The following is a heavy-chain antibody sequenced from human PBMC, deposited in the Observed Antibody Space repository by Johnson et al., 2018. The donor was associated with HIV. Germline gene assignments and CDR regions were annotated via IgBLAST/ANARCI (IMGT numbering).Heavy chain of an antibody. J-gene: IGHJ3*02. CDR3: AKDQYCGGDCYPDAFDI. V-gene: IGHV3-NL1*01. D-gene: IGHD2-21*02. CDR2: IYSGGST. CDR1: GFTFSSYA. Sequence: QMQLVESGGGVVQPGRSLRLSCAASGFTFSSYAMHWVRQAPGKGLEWVSVIYSGGSTYYADSVKGRFTISRDNSKNTLYLQMNSLRAEDTAVYYCAKDQYCGGDCYPDAFDIWGQGTMVTVSS.